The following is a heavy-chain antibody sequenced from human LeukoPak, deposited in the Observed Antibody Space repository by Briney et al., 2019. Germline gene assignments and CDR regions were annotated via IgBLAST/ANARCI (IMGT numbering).Heavy chain of an antibody. CDR2: IYWDDDK. CDR1: GFSLSTSGVG. Sequence: SGPTLVKPTQTLTLTCTFSGFSLSTSGVGVGWIRQPPGKALEWLALIYWDDDKRYSPSLKSRLTITKDTSKNQVVLTMTNMDPVDTATYYCAHSVDGSGSSTRPYYFDYWGQGTLVTVSS. J-gene: IGHJ4*02. V-gene: IGHV2-5*02. D-gene: IGHD3-10*01. CDR3: AHSVDGSGSSTRPYYFDY.